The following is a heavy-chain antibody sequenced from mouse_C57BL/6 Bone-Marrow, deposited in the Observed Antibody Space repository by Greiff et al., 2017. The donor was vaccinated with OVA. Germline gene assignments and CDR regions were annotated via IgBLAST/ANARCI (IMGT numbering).Heavy chain of an antibody. Sequence: EVQLVESGGDLVKPGGSLKLSCAASGFTFSSYGMSWVRQTPDKRLEWVATISSGGSYTYYPDSVKGRFTISRDNAKNTLYLQMSSLKSEDTAMYYCARLPWGYWGQGTTLTVSS. J-gene: IGHJ2*01. CDR1: GFTFSSYG. CDR2: ISSGGSYT. D-gene: IGHD4-1*01. V-gene: IGHV5-6*01. CDR3: ARLPWGY.